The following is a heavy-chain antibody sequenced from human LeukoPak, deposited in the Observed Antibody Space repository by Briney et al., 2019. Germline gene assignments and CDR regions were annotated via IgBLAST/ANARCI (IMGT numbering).Heavy chain of an antibody. Sequence: SETLSLTCAVSGGSISNSNWWSWVRQPPGKGLEWIGEIYHSGNTSYKPSLKSRVTMSVDKSKNQFSLKLSSVTAADTAVYYCASTGVPAEPNWFDPWGQGTLVTVSS. D-gene: IGHD2-2*01. J-gene: IGHJ5*02. V-gene: IGHV4-4*02. CDR3: ASTGVPAEPNWFDP. CDR1: GGSISNSNW. CDR2: IYHSGNT.